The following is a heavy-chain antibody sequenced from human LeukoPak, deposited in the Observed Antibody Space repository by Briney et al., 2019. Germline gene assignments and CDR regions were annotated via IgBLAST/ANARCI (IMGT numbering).Heavy chain of an antibody. J-gene: IGHJ6*03. CDR1: GGSISSHY. CDR2: IYYSGST. V-gene: IGHV4-59*11. D-gene: IGHD1-26*01. CDR3: ARESGWELLAYYYYMDV. Sequence: SETLSLTCTVSGGSISSHYWSWIRQPPGKGLEWIGYIYYSGSTNYNPSLKSRVTISVDTSKNQFSPKLSSVTAADTAVYYCARESGWELLAYYYYMDVWGKGTTVTVSS.